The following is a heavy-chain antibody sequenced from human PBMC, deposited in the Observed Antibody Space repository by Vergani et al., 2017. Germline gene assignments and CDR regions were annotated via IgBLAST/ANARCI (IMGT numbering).Heavy chain of an antibody. CDR2: FYTGGGT. J-gene: IGHJ6*02. V-gene: IGHV4-61*02. D-gene: IGHD6-13*01. CDR1: GSSISSGCYY. CDR3: ARDPVYSTTWPFLLVDMDV. Sequence: QVQLQESGPGLVRPSQTLSLTCTVSGSSISSGCYYWSWFRPPAGKGLEWIGRFYTGGGTSYNPSLKSRVTISVDTSKNQFSLQLSSVTAADTAVYSCARDPVYSTTWPFLLVDMDVWGQGSTVTVSS.